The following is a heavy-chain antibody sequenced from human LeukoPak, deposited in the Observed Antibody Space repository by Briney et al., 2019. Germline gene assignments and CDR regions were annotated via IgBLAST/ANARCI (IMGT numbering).Heavy chain of an antibody. D-gene: IGHD3-3*01. V-gene: IGHV3-64D*09. CDR3: VKAQYDFWSGLDF. J-gene: IGHJ4*02. CDR1: GFTFSSYP. Sequence: GGSLRLSCSAPGFTFSSYPMHWVRQAPGKGLEYVSAISGNGGSTYYADSVKGSFTISRDNSKNTLYLQMSSLRTEDTAVYYCVKAQYDFWSGLDFWGQGTLVTVSS. CDR2: ISGNGGST.